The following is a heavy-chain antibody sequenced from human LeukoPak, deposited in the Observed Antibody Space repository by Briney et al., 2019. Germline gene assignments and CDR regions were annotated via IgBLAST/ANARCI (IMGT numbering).Heavy chain of an antibody. CDR1: GYTFTSYG. CDR2: ISAYNGNT. CDR3: ARVRAIFGVVIELSYGMDV. Sequence: GASVKVSGKASGYTFTSYGISWVRQAPGQGLEWMGWISAYNGNTNYAQKLQGRVTMTTDTSTSTAYMELRSLRSDDTAVYYCARVRAIFGVVIELSYGMDVWGQGTTVTVSS. V-gene: IGHV1-18*01. D-gene: IGHD3-3*01. J-gene: IGHJ6*02.